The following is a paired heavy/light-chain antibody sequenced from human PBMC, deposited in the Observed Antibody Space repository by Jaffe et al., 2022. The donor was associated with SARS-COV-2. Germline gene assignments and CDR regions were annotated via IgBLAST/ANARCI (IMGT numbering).Heavy chain of an antibody. V-gene: IGHV3-23*01. CDR2: ISGGGGST. J-gene: IGHJ4*02. CDR1: GFTLSSYA. CDR3: AKDSLQEMTTMDYFDS. Sequence: EVQLLESGGGLVQPGGSLRLSCAVSGFTLSSYAMSWVRQAPGKGLEWVSAISGGGGSTKYVDSVEGRFTMSRDNSKNTLYLQMNSLRAEDTAVYYCAKDSLQEMTTMDYFDSWGQGTLVTVSS. D-gene: IGHD4-4*01.
Light chain of an antibody. V-gene: IGLV3-1*01. CDR1: KLGDKY. CDR3: QTWDSGTVV. CDR2: QDT. J-gene: IGLJ3*02. Sequence: SYELTQPPSVSVSPGQTATITCSGNKLGDKYACWYYQKPGQSPMLVIYQDTKRPSGIPERFSGSNSGNTATLTISGTQAMDEADFYCQTWDSGTVVFGGGTKLTVL.